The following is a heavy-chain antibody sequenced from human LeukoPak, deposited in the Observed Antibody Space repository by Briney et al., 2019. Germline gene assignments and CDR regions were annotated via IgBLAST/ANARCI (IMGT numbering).Heavy chain of an antibody. V-gene: IGHV3-21*01. CDR2: ISSSSSYI. CDR1: GFTFSSYS. D-gene: IGHD3-22*01. Sequence: GGSLRLSCAASGFTFSSYSMNWVRQAPGKGLEWVSSISSSSSYIYYADSVKGRFTISRDNAKNSLYLQMNSLRAEDTAVYYCARDADYYDSSGKFDYWGQGTLVTVSS. CDR3: ARDADYYDSSGKFDY. J-gene: IGHJ4*02.